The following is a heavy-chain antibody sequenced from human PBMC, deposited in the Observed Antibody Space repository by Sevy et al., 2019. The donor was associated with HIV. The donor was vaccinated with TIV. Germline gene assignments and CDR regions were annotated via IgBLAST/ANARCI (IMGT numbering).Heavy chain of an antibody. D-gene: IGHD2-8*01. CDR1: GFTFSSFS. Sequence: GGSLRLSCAASGFTFSSFSMHWVRQAPGKGLEWVAIISHDGSNKIYADSVKGRFTISRGNSKNTLYLQMDSLRADDTAVYYCAKQGGYCSNGVCYRAFDYWGQGTLVTVSS. CDR2: ISHDGSNK. CDR3: AKQGGYCSNGVCYRAFDY. J-gene: IGHJ4*02. V-gene: IGHV3-30*18.